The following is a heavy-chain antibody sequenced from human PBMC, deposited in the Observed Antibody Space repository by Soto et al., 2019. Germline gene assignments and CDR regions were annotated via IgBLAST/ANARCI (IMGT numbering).Heavy chain of an antibody. CDR1: GYSFTSYW. CDR3: ARQVQRAGYYFDY. J-gene: IGHJ4*02. Sequence: PGESLKISCKGSGYSFTSYWIGWVRQMPWKGLEWMGIIYPGDSDTRYSPSFQGQVTISADKSISTAYLQWSSLKASDTAMYYCARQVQRAGYYFDYWGQGTLVTVSS. V-gene: IGHV5-51*01. CDR2: IYPGDSDT.